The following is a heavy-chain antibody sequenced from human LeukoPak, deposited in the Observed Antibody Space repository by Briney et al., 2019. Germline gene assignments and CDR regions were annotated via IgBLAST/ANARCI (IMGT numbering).Heavy chain of an antibody. CDR3: AKSALGSRRSGAFDI. CDR1: GFTFSSYS. Sequence: PGGSLRLPCAASGFTFSSYSMNWVRQAPGKGLEWVSGISGSGGSTYYADSVKGRFTISRDNSKNTLYLQMNSLRAEDTAVYYCAKSALGSRRSGAFDIWGQGTMVTVSS. V-gene: IGHV3-23*01. CDR2: ISGSGGST. D-gene: IGHD3-10*01. J-gene: IGHJ3*02.